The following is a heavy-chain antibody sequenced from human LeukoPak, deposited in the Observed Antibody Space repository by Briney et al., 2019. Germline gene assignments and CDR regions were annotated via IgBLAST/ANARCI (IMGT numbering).Heavy chain of an antibody. Sequence: GGSLRLSCAASGFTFSSYAMSWVRQAPGKGLEWVSTISGSGGSTYYADSVKGRFTISRDNSKNTLYLQMNSLRAEDTAVYYCAKRDVWSSRWYNFDYWGQGTLVTVSS. J-gene: IGHJ4*02. V-gene: IGHV3-23*01. CDR2: ISGSGGST. CDR3: AKRDVWSSRWYNFDY. CDR1: GFTFSSYA. D-gene: IGHD6-19*01.